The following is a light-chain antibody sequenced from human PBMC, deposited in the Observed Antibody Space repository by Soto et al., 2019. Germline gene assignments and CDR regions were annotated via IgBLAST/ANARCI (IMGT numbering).Light chain of an antibody. V-gene: IGLV2-14*01. Sequence: QSALTQPASVSGSPGQSITISCTGTSTDIGGYNFVSWYQQHSGKAPKLVIFEVTNRPSGVSNRFSGSKSGNTASLTIPGLQAEDEADYYCSSYTSSSTLVFGGGTQLTVL. CDR3: SSYTSSSTLV. CDR1: STDIGGYNF. J-gene: IGLJ2*01. CDR2: EVT.